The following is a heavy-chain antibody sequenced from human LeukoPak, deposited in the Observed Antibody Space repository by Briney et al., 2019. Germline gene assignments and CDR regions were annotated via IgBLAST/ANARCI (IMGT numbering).Heavy chain of an antibody. CDR2: ISYDGSNK. V-gene: IGHV3-30*03. CDR1: GFTFSSYG. CDR3: ARGGGDLHSLGGMDV. J-gene: IGHJ6*02. D-gene: IGHD2-21*01. Sequence: GGSLRLSCAASGFTFSSYGMHWVRQAPGKGLEWVAVISYDGSNKYYADSVKGRFTISRDNAKNSLYLQMNSLRAEDTALYHCARGGGDLHSLGGMDVWGQGTTVTVSS.